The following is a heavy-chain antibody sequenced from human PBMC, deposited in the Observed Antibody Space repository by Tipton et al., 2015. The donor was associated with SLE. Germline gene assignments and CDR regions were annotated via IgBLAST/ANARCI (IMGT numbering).Heavy chain of an antibody. CDR2: ISSSSSYI. Sequence: SLRLSCAASGFTFSSYSMNWVRQAPGKGLECVSSISSSSSYIYYADSVKGRFTISRDNAKNSLYLQMNSLRAEDTAVYYCAIEPCQPGYFDLWGRGTLVTVSS. V-gene: IGHV3-21*01. CDR3: AIEPCQPGYFDL. CDR1: GFTFSSYS. J-gene: IGHJ2*01. D-gene: IGHD2-2*01.